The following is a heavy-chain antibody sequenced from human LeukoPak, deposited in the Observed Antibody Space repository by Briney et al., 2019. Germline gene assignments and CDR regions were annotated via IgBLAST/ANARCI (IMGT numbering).Heavy chain of an antibody. CDR3: ARGLAAAGRGGVFDY. V-gene: IGHV3-21*01. D-gene: IGHD6-13*01. CDR1: GFTFSSYS. CDR2: ISSSSSYI. J-gene: IGHJ4*02. Sequence: KAGGSLRLSCAASGFTFSSYSMNWVRQAPGKGREWVSSISSSSSYICYADSVKGRFTISRDNAKNSLYLQMNSLRAEDTAVYYCARGLAAAGRGGVFDYWGQGTLVTVSS.